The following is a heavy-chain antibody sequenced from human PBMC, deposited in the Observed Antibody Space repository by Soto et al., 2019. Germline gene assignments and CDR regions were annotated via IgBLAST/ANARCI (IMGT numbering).Heavy chain of an antibody. D-gene: IGHD3-3*01. J-gene: IGHJ6*02. CDR2: IWYDGSNI. Sequence: GGSLRLSCAASRFTFSSYGMHWGRQAPGKGLEWVAVIWYDGSNIYYADSVKGRFTISRDNSKNTLYLQMNSLRAEDTAVYYCARDGREIFGVVIMDYYYGLDVWGQGPT. CDR3: ARDGREIFGVVIMDYYYGLDV. V-gene: IGHV3-33*01. CDR1: RFTFSSYG.